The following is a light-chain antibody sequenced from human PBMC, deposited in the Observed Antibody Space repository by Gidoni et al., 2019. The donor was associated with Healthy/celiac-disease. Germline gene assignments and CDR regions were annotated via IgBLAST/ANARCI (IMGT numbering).Light chain of an antibody. J-gene: IGKJ3*01. CDR2: AAS. CDR3: QQSYSRVT. Sequence: DIQMTQSPSSLSASVGDRVTITCRGSQSISSYLNWYQQKPGKAPKLLIYAASSLQSGVPSRFSGSGSGTDFTLTISSLQPEDFATYYCQQSYSRVTFGPGTKVDIK. V-gene: IGKV1-39*01. CDR1: QSISSY.